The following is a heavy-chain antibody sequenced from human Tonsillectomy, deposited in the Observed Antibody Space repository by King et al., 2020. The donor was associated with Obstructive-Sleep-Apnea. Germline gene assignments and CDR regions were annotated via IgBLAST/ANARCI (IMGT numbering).Heavy chain of an antibody. CDR2: ISYSGTT. Sequence: QLQESGPGLVKPSETLSLICSVSGGSISSYYWSWIRQPPGKGLEWIGYISYSGTTDYNPTLKSRVTILVDTSKNQFSLRLRSVTAADTAVYYCARHELDVRPFDFWGQGTLVTVSS. CDR1: GGSISSYY. CDR3: ARHELDVRPFDF. D-gene: IGHD1-1*01. J-gene: IGHJ4*02. V-gene: IGHV4-59*08.